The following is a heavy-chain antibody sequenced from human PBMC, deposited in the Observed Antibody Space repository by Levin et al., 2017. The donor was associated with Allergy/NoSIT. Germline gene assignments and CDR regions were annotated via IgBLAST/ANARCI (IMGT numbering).Heavy chain of an antibody. Sequence: GESLKISCAASGFTFSTYAMSWVRQAPGKGLEWVSSISGSGGGTYYADSVKGRFTISRDNSKNTLYLQMNSLRAEDTAVYYCAKKDYGFWSALTNWGQGTLVTVSS. CDR3: AKKDYGFWSALTN. CDR2: ISGSGGGT. J-gene: IGHJ4*02. V-gene: IGHV3-23*01. CDR1: GFTFSTYA. D-gene: IGHD3-3*01.